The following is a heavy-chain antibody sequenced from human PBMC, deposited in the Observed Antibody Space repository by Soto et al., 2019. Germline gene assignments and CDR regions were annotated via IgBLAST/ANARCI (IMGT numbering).Heavy chain of an antibody. V-gene: IGHV4-34*01. Sequence: SETLSLTCAVYGGSFSGYYWSWIRQPPGKGLEWIGEINHSGSTNYNPSLKSRVTISVDTSKNQFSLKLSSVTAADTAVYYCARGEHYDILTGYYDYWGQGTLVTVSS. CDR1: GGSFSGYY. CDR2: INHSGST. J-gene: IGHJ4*02. D-gene: IGHD3-9*01. CDR3: ARGEHYDILTGYYDY.